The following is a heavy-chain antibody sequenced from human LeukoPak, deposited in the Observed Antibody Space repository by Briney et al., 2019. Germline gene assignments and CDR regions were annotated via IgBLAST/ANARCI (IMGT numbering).Heavy chain of an antibody. CDR1: GGSISSYY. V-gene: IGHV4-59*08. J-gene: IGHJ4*02. CDR3: ARHTLGYSYGPDY. CDR2: IYYSGST. D-gene: IGHD5-18*01. Sequence: SETLSLTCTDSGGSISSYYWSWIRQPPGKGLEWIGYIYYSGSTNYNPSLKSRVTISVDTSKNQFSLKLSSVTAADTAVYYCARHTLGYSYGPDYWGQGTLVTVSS.